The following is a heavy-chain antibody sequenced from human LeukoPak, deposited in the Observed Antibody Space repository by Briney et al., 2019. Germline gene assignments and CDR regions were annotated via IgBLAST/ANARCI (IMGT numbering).Heavy chain of an antibody. CDR2: IYPGDSDT. V-gene: IGHV5-51*01. CDR1: GSIFTNHW. J-gene: IGHJ4*02. CDR3: ARLPQWGGTYHFDY. D-gene: IGHD1-26*01. Sequence: GTPLQISCKCSGSIFTNHWIGWVRQLPGKGLEWMGIIYPGDSDTRYSPSFQGHVTISANKSISMAYLQWSGLKASDTAMYYCARLPQWGGTYHFDYWGQGALLTVSS.